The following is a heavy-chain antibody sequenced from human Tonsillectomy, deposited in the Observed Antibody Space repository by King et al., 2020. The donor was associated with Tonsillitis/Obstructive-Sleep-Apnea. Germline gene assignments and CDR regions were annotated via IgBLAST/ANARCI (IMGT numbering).Heavy chain of an antibody. J-gene: IGHJ6*03. CDR3: AXXQXSXXXXGGGYYYMXV. CDR2: ISSSGSTI. Sequence: VQLVESGGGLVQXGGSLRLSCAASGFTFSSYEMNWVRQAPGKGLEWVSYISSSGSTIYYADSVKGRFTXSRDNAKNSXYLQMNSLRAGDTAVYYCAXXQXSXXXXGGGYYYMXVWGKXXTVTVSS. CDR1: GFTFSSYE. V-gene: IGHV3-48*03.